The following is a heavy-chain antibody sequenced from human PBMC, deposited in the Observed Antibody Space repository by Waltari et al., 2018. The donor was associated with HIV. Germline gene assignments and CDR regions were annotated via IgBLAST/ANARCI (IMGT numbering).Heavy chain of an antibody. Sequence: QVQLQESGPGLVTPSQTLSLTCTVSGGSISSGDYYWSWIRQPPGKGLEWIGYIYYSGSTYYNPSLKSRVTISVDTSKNQFSLKLSSVTAADTAVYYCARDLGYCSAGSCYFWFDPWGQGTLVTVSS. D-gene: IGHD2-15*01. J-gene: IGHJ5*02. V-gene: IGHV4-30-4*01. CDR2: IYYSGST. CDR3: ARDLGYCSAGSCYFWFDP. CDR1: GGSISSGDYY.